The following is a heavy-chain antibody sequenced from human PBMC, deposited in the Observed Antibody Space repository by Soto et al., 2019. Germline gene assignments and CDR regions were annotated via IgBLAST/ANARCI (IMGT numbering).Heavy chain of an antibody. CDR2: INHSGST. J-gene: IGHJ4*02. D-gene: IGHD2-15*01. CDR1: GGSFSGYY. V-gene: IGHV4-34*01. Sequence: SETLSLTCAVYGGSFSGYYWSWIRQPPGKGLEWIGEINHSGSTNYNPSLKSRVTISVGTSKNQFSLKLGSVTAAYSAVYYCARRIPPLYYLDYWGQGTLVTVSS. CDR3: ARRIPPLYYLDY.